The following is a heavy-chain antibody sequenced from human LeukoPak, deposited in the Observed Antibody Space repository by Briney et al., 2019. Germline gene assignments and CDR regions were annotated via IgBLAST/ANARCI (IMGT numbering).Heavy chain of an antibody. Sequence: GGSLRLSCAASGFTFSSYAMHWVRQAPGKGLEWVAVISYDGSNKYYADSVKGRFTISRDNSKNTLYLQMHSLRAEDTAVYYCARSGRWSGYVSDPDNWFDPWGQGTLVTVSS. CDR1: GFTFSSYA. J-gene: IGHJ5*02. CDR3: ARSGRWSGYVSDPDNWFDP. D-gene: IGHD3-3*01. V-gene: IGHV3-30-3*01. CDR2: ISYDGSNK.